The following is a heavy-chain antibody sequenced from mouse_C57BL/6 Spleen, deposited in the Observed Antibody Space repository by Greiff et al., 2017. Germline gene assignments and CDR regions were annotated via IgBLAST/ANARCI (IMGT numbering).Heavy chain of an antibody. CDR3: ARHGSSYDYYAMDY. CDR1: GFTFSDYG. CDR2: ISNLAYSI. Sequence: EVHLVESGGGLVQPGGSLKLSCAASGFTFSDYGMAWVRQAPRKGPEWVAFISNLAYSIYYADTVTGRFTISRENAKNTLYLEMSSLRSEDTAMYYCARHGSSYDYYAMDYWGQGTSVTVSS. J-gene: IGHJ4*01. V-gene: IGHV5-15*01. D-gene: IGHD1-1*01.